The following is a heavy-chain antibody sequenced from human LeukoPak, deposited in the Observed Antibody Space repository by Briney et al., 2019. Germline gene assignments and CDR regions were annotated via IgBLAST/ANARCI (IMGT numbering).Heavy chain of an antibody. Sequence: GGSLRLSCAASGFTFDDHGMSWVRQAPGKGLEWVSAISGSGGSTYYADSVKGRFTISRDNSKNTLYLQMNSLRAEDTAVYYCAKDRSRYPGTVDYWGQGTLVTVSS. D-gene: IGHD2-8*02. J-gene: IGHJ4*02. CDR3: AKDRSRYPGTVDY. V-gene: IGHV3-23*01. CDR2: ISGSGGST. CDR1: GFTFDDHG.